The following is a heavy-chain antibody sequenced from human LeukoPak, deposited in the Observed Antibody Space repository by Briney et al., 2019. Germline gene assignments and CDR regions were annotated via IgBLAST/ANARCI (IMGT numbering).Heavy chain of an antibody. D-gene: IGHD4-17*01. CDR1: GFRFSGHW. CDR3: ARDYGDNLAYWYFDL. V-gene: IGHV3-74*03. CDR2: INSDGSNI. Sequence: GGSLRLSCTASGFRFSGHWIHWVRQPPGKGLVWVSRINSDGSNIKYADSVKGRFTISRDNARNMLYLQMSSLRAEDTAVYYCARDYGDNLAYWYFDLWGRGTLVSVSS. J-gene: IGHJ2*01.